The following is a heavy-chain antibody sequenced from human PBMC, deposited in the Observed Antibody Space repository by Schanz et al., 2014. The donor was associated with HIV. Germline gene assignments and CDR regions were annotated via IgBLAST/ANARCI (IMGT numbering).Heavy chain of an antibody. V-gene: IGHV1-46*04. D-gene: IGHD2-21*02. CDR2: INPSGAGT. CDR1: GYTFSDYY. CDR3: ARDFNIGDQYYFDH. Sequence: QVQLVQSGAEVKKPGASVKVSCKASGYTFSDYYIHWVRQAPGQGLEWMGMINPSGAGTTYARKLQGRVTMTRDTSTSTVYMHLSSLRSDDTAVYFCARDFNIGDQYYFDHWGQGTLVTVSS. J-gene: IGHJ4*02.